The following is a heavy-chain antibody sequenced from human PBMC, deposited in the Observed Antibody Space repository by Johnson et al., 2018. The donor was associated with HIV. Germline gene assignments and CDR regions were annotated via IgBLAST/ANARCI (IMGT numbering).Heavy chain of an antibody. CDR3: ARERVAVTGPTRAVDI. D-gene: IGHD6-19*01. J-gene: IGHJ3*02. Sequence: QVLLVESGGGVVQPGRSLRLSCAASGVTFSSHAMHWVRQAPGKGLDWVTVISYDGSNKYYADSVKGRFTISRDNSKNTLHLQMNSLRPEDTAVYYCARERVAVTGPTRAVDIWGQGTMVIVSS. CDR1: GVTFSSHA. CDR2: ISYDGSNK. V-gene: IGHV3-30-3*01.